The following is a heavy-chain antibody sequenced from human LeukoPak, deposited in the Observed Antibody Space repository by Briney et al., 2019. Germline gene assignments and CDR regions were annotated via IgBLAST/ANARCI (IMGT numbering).Heavy chain of an antibody. CDR1: GGSFSGYY. CDR2: INHSGST. CDR3: ARARRGYVRLDY. Sequence: PSETLSLTCAVSGGSFSGYYWTWIRQSPGKGLEWIGEINHSGSTNYNPSHTRRVTMSVDTSKNQFSLNLSAATAADTAVYYCARARRGYVRLDYWGQGTLVTVSS. D-gene: IGHD5-12*01. J-gene: IGHJ4*02. V-gene: IGHV4-34*01.